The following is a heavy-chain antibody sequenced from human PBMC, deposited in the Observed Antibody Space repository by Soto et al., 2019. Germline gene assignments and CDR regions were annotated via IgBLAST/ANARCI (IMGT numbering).Heavy chain of an antibody. CDR2: ISSSSSTI. CDR3: AREIAVAGYYYGMDV. V-gene: IGHV3-48*02. CDR1: GFTFSSYS. Sequence: EVQLVESGGGLVQPGGSLRLSCAASGFTFSSYSMNWVRQAPGKGLEWVSYISSSSSTIYYADSVKGRFTISRDNAKNSLYMQRNSLRDEDTAVYYCAREIAVAGYYYGMDVWGQGTTDTVSS. J-gene: IGHJ6*02. D-gene: IGHD6-19*01.